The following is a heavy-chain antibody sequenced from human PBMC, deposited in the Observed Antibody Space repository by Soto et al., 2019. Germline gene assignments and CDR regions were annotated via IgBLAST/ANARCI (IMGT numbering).Heavy chain of an antibody. V-gene: IGHV3-33*01. D-gene: IGHD3-22*01. CDR2: IYYDGNNK. J-gene: IGHJ6*02. CDR3: ARRTGSGSSGVYGMDV. CDR1: GFTFSGYA. Sequence: PGGSLRLSCAASGFTFSGYAMHWVRQAPGKGLEWVAIIYYDGNNKYYADSVKGRFTISRDNSKNTLYLQMNSLRADDTAVYYYARRTGSGSSGVYGMDVWGQGTTVTVSS.